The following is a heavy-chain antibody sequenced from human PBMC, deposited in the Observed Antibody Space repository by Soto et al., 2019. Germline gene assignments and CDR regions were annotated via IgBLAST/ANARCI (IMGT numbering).Heavy chain of an antibody. J-gene: IGHJ5*02. Sequence: QVQLVQSGAEVKKPGASVKVSCKASGYTFTNYDINWVRQATGQGLEWMGWRNPNSGNIGYAQKFQGRLTMTRNTSISTGYRVLSSLRSDATAVYCCARGFAYCSNGVCYRGWFAPWGQGTLVTVSS. V-gene: IGHV1-8*01. CDR2: RNPNSGNI. CDR1: GYTFTNYD. D-gene: IGHD2-8*01. CDR3: ARGFAYCSNGVCYRGWFAP.